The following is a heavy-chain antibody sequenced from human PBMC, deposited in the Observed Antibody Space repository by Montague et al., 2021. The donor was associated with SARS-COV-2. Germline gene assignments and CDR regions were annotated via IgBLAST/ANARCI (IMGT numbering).Heavy chain of an antibody. D-gene: IGHD3-9*01. CDR1: KFSFSSYA. CDR3: ARPSYYDILTGNRGLEY. V-gene: IGHV3-30*04. J-gene: IGHJ4*02. CDR2: ISYVGSNQ. Sequence: SLRLSCAASKFSFSSYALHWVRQAPGKGLEWVAVISYVGSNQYYAGSVKGRFTISRDNSKNTLYLQMSSLRAEDTAVYYCARPSYYDILTGNRGLEYWGQGTLVTVSS.